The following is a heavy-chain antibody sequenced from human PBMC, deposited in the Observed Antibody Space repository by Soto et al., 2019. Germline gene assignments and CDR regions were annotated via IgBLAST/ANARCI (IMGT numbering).Heavy chain of an antibody. D-gene: IGHD3-22*01. Sequence: GGSLRLSCAASGFSFSDYYMSWIRQAPGKGLEWVSYISTTSGFTKYADSVKGRFTISRDNAKNSLYLQMNSLRAEDTAVYYCARDQLYYNDISGRPLNAFDVWGQGTMVTVSS. CDR1: GFSFSDYY. V-gene: IGHV3-11*06. J-gene: IGHJ3*01. CDR2: ISTTSGFT. CDR3: ARDQLYYNDISGRPLNAFDV.